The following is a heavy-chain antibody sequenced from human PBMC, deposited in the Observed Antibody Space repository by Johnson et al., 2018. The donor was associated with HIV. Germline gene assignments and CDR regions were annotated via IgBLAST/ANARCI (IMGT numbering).Heavy chain of an antibody. V-gene: IGHV3-7*01. CDR1: GFTFSSYD. CDR3: ARELGSGWGETADAFDI. CDR2: IKQDGSEK. D-gene: IGHD6-19*01. J-gene: IGHJ3*02. Sequence: EQLVESGGGLVQPGGSLRLSCAASGFTFSSYDMHWVRQAPGKGLEWVANIKQDGSEKYYVDSVKGRSTIPRDNAKNSLYLQMNSLRAEDTAVYYCARELGSGWGETADAFDIWGQGTMVIVSS.